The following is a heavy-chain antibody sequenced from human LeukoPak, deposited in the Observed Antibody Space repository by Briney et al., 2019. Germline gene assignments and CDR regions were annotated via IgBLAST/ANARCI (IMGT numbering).Heavy chain of an antibody. J-gene: IGHJ4*02. D-gene: IGHD2-2*01. Sequence: PSETLSLTCTVSGGSISSSYYYWGWVRQPPGKGLEWIGSLYYSGWSTYYNPSLKSRVTISVDTSKNQFSQKLNSVTAADTAVYYCARLGCSSASCYPGNWGQGTLVTVSS. CDR2: LYYSGWST. CDR1: GGSISSSYYY. V-gene: IGHV4-39*01. CDR3: ARLGCSSASCYPGN.